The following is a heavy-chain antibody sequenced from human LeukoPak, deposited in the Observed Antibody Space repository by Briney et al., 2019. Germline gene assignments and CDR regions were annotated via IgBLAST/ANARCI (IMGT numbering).Heavy chain of an antibody. CDR1: GYTFTSYG. Sequence: ASVKVSCKASGYTFTSYGISWVRQAPGQGLEWMGWISAYNGNTNYAQKLQGRVTMTTDTSTSTAYMELSSLRSEDTAVYYCARVNYCSGGSCYDYWGQGTLVTVSS. CDR3: ARVNYCSGGSCYDY. J-gene: IGHJ4*02. V-gene: IGHV1-18*01. D-gene: IGHD2-15*01. CDR2: ISAYNGNT.